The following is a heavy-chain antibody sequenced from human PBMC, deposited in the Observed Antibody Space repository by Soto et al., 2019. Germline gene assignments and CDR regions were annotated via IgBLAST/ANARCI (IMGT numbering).Heavy chain of an antibody. Sequence: QVQLVESGGGVVQPGRSLRLSCAASGFTFSSYGMHWVRQAPGKGLEWVAVISYDGSNKYYADSVKGRFTISSDNSKNTLYLQMNSLRAEDTAVYYCAKDIQEGTPSAAFDIWGQGTMVTVSS. D-gene: IGHD5-18*01. CDR3: AKDIQEGTPSAAFDI. CDR2: ISYDGSNK. V-gene: IGHV3-30*18. CDR1: GFTFSSYG. J-gene: IGHJ3*02.